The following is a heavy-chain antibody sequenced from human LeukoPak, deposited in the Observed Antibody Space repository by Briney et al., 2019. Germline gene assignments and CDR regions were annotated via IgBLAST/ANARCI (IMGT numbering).Heavy chain of an antibody. J-gene: IGHJ4*02. CDR3: AKDEYSGSYYAVDY. D-gene: IGHD1-26*01. V-gene: IGHV3-23*01. Sequence: GGSLRLSCAASGFTFSSYAMSWVRQAPGKGLEWVSAISGSGGSTYYADSVKGRFTISRDNSKNTLYLQMNSLRAEDTAVYYCAKDEYSGSYYAVDYWGQGTLVTVSS. CDR2: ISGSGGST. CDR1: GFTFSSYA.